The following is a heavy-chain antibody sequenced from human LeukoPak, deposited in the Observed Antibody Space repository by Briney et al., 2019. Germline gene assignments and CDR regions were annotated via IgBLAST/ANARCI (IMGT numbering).Heavy chain of an antibody. J-gene: IGHJ6*02. CDR3: ARSLLNYYYYGMAV. V-gene: IGHV4-59*08. D-gene: IGHD2-8*01. CDR1: GGSISSYY. CDR2: IYYSGST. Sequence: SETLSLTCNVSGGSISSYYWSWIRQPPGKGLEWIGYIYYSGSTNYNPSLKSRVTISVDTSKNQFSLKLSSVTAADTAVYYCARSLLNYYYYGMAVWGQGTTVTVSS.